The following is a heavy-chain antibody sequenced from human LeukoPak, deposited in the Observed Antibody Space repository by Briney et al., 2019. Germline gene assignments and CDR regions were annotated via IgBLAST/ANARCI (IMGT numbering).Heavy chain of an antibody. Sequence: GGSLRLSCAASGFTFSSYGMHWVRQAPGKGLEWVAVISYDGSNKYYADSVKGLFTISRDNSKNTLYLQMNSLRAEDTAVYYCAKDLDIVVVPAAISLDYWGQGTLVTVSS. J-gene: IGHJ4*02. D-gene: IGHD2-2*03. CDR3: AKDLDIVVVPAAISLDY. CDR1: GFTFSSYG. CDR2: ISYDGSNK. V-gene: IGHV3-30*18.